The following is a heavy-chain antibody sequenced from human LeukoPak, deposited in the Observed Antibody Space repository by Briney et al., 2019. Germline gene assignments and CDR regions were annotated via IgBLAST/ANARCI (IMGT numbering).Heavy chain of an antibody. V-gene: IGHV3-11*01. D-gene: IGHD3-10*01. CDR3: ARTYYDYYYYYMDV. Sequence: GGSLRLSCAASGFTFSDYYMSWIRQAPGKGLEWVSYISSSGSTIYYADSVKGRFTISRDNAKNSLYLQMNSLRAEDTAVYYCARTYYDYYYYYMDVWGKGTTVTVSS. CDR2: ISSSGSTI. CDR1: GFTFSDYY. J-gene: IGHJ6*03.